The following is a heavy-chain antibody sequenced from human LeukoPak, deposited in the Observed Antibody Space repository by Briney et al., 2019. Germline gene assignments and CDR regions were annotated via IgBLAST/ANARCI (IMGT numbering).Heavy chain of an antibody. D-gene: IGHD6-19*01. Sequence: GGSLRLSCAASGFTFSSYAMSWVRQAPGKGLEWVSGISGSGDGTYYADPVKGRFTISRDNSMNTLHLQMNSLRAEDTAVYYCAKGRSGIVVAGLNYWGQGTLVTVSS. CDR2: ISGSGDGT. CDR1: GFTFSSYA. J-gene: IGHJ4*02. CDR3: AKGRSGIVVAGLNY. V-gene: IGHV3-23*01.